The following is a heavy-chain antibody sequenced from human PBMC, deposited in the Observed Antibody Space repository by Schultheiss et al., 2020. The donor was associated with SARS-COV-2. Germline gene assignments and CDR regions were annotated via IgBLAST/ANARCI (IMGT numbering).Heavy chain of an antibody. Sequence: GGSLRLSCAASGFTFNSYVMSWVRQAPGKGLEWVSTISSSGGSTYYADSVKGRFAISRDNSKNTLYLQMNSLRAEDTAVYYCARDAGGMFDYWGQGTLVTVSS. J-gene: IGHJ4*02. D-gene: IGHD2-15*01. CDR2: ISSSGGST. CDR3: ARDAGGMFDY. CDR1: GFTFNSYV. V-gene: IGHV3-23*01.